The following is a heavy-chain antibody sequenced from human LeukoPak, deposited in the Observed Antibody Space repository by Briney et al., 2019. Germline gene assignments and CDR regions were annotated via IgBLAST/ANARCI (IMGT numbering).Heavy chain of an antibody. CDR2: ISYDGSNK. CDR3: ARVLYNWFDP. Sequence: GGSLRLSCAAPEFTFSSYGMHWVRQATGKGLEWVAVISYDGSNKYYADSVKGRFTISRDNSKNTLYLQMNSLRSEDTAVYYCARVLYNWFDPWGQGTLVTVSS. CDR1: EFTFSSYG. J-gene: IGHJ5*02. D-gene: IGHD3-16*02. V-gene: IGHV3-30*03.